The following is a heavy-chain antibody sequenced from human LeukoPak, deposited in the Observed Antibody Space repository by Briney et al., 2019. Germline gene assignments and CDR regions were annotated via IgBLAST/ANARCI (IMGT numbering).Heavy chain of an antibody. V-gene: IGHV1-69*10. D-gene: IGHD6-19*01. Sequence: ASVKVSCKASGGTFSSYAISWVRQAPGQGLEWMGGIIPILGIANYAQKFQGRVTITADKSTSTAYMELSSLRSEDTAVYYCARERIAVAGSYYYFDYWGQGTLVTVSS. CDR3: ARERIAVAGSYYYFDY. CDR1: GGTFSSYA. J-gene: IGHJ4*02. CDR2: IIPILGIA.